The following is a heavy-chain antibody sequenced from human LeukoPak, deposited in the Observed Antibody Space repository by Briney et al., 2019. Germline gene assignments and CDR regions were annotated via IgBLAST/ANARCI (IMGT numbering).Heavy chain of an antibody. V-gene: IGHV4-30-2*01. Sequence: PSETLSLTCTVSGGSISSGGYYWSWIRQPPGKGLEWIGYIYHSGSTYYNPSLKSRVTISVDRSKNQFSLKLSSVTAADTAVYYCARGIAAAGLARWGQGTLVTVSS. J-gene: IGHJ4*02. D-gene: IGHD6-13*01. CDR2: IYHSGST. CDR1: GGSISSGGYY. CDR3: ARGIAAAGLAR.